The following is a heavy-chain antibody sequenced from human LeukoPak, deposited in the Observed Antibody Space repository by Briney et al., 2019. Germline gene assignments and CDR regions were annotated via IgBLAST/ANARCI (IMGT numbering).Heavy chain of an antibody. J-gene: IGHJ6*03. CDR1: GYTFTSYG. Sequence: GASVKVSCKASGYTFTSYGISWVRQAPGQGLEWMGWISAYNGNTNYAQKLQGRVTMTTDTSTSTAYMELRSLRSDDTAVYYCATRGGDFDYYYYMDVWGKGTTVTVSS. V-gene: IGHV1-18*01. CDR3: ATRGGDFDYYYYMDV. CDR2: ISAYNGNT. D-gene: IGHD3-16*01.